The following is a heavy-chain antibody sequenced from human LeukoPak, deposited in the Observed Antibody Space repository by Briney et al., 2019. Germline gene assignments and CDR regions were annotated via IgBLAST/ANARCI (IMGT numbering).Heavy chain of an antibody. CDR3: ARLQLGYCSGGNGPPDY. D-gene: IGHD2-15*01. Sequence: GEWLKISCKGSGYSFTSHWISWVRPMPGKGRGWMGNIDSDDSYTNYSPSFQGHVTISADKSITTAYLQWSSLKASDTAMYYCARLQLGYCSGGNGPPDYWGQGTLVTVSP. CDR2: IDSDDSYT. CDR1: GYSFTSHW. J-gene: IGHJ4*02. V-gene: IGHV5-10-1*01.